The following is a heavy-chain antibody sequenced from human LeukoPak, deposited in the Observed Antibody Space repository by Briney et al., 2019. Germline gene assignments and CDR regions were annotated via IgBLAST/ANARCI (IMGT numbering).Heavy chain of an antibody. CDR3: ARDFSGEWEQVTGWWLDP. CDR2: INPSGDFR. CDR1: GYTFGTHW. J-gene: IGHJ5*02. V-gene: IGHV1-46*01. Sequence: ASVKVSCKASGYTFGTHWMHWVRRAPGQGLEWMGIINPSGDFRSYAQKFKGRVTVTRDMSTRTVYMELSDLRPDDTAVYYCARDFSGEWEQVTGWWLDPWGQGTLVIVSS. D-gene: IGHD3-16*01.